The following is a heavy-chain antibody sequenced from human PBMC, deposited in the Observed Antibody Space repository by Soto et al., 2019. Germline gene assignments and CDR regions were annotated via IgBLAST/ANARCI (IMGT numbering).Heavy chain of an antibody. CDR1: GYLYNGYS. Sequence: QVYLVQSGSEVKKPGASVKVSCTAFGYLYNGYSLHWVRQAPGEGLEWMGWVDPHSGDTKSAQKFQGRVTMTRHTSITIAYMELSSLRSDDTAVYYCSSGLGYSPNLALRYGMDVWGQGPTIPVSS. V-gene: IGHV1-2*02. J-gene: IGHJ6*02. CDR2: VDPHSGDT. CDR3: SSGLGYSPNLALRYGMDV. D-gene: IGHD3-22*01.